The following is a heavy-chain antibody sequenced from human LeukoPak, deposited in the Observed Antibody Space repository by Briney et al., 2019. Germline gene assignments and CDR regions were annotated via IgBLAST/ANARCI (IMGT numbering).Heavy chain of an antibody. D-gene: IGHD3-10*01. J-gene: IGHJ4*02. CDR3: VRGDGWFGELLNFDN. CDR2: ISSSSSTI. V-gene: IGHV3-48*02. Sequence: GGSLRLSCAASGFTFRAYSMNWVRQAPGKGREWVSHISSSSSTIYYADSVKGRFTISRDNAKNSLYLQMNSLRDEDTAVYYCVRGDGWFGELLNFDNWGQGTLVTVSS. CDR1: GFTFRAYS.